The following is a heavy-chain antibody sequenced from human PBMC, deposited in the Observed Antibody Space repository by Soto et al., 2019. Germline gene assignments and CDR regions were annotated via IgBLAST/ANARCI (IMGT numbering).Heavy chain of an antibody. Sequence: SETLSLTCTVSGGSISSYYWSWIRQPPGKGLEWIGYIYYSGSTNYNPSLKSRVTISVDTSKNQFSLKLSSVTAADTAVYYCARVGYYYDSSGYYLGLFDYWGQGTLVTVS. D-gene: IGHD3-22*01. CDR2: IYYSGST. V-gene: IGHV4-59*01. CDR3: ARVGYYYDSSGYYLGLFDY. J-gene: IGHJ4*02. CDR1: GGSISSYY.